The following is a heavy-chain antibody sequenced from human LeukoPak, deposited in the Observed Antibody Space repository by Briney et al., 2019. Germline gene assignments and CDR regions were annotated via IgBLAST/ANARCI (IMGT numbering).Heavy chain of an antibody. CDR2: IKQDGSEK. V-gene: IGHV3-7*01. CDR3: ARDESYCSSTSCYLYYYYYGMDV. J-gene: IGHJ6*02. CDR1: GFTFGDYG. D-gene: IGHD2-2*01. Sequence: PGGSLRLSCTVSGFTFGDYGMSWFRQAPGKGLEWVASIKQDGSEKYYVDSVKGRFTISRDNAKNSLYLQMNSLRAEDTAVYYCARDESYCSSTSCYLYYYYYGMDVWGQGTTVTVSS.